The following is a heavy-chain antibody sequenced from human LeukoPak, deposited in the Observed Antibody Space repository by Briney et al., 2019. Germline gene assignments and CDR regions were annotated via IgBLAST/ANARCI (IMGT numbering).Heavy chain of an antibody. CDR1: GGSISTYY. CDR3: AARSDSSSWYRLDP. CDR2: IYYSGST. J-gene: IGHJ5*02. V-gene: IGHV4-59*01. D-gene: IGHD6-13*01. Sequence: SETLSLTCTVSGGSISTYYWSWIRQPPGKGLEWIGYIYYSGSTNYNPSLKSRVTISVDTSKNQFSLKLSSVTAADTAVYYCAARSDSSSWYRLDPWGQGTLVTVSS.